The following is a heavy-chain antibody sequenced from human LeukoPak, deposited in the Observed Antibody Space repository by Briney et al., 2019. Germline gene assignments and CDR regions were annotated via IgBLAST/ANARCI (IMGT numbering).Heavy chain of an antibody. CDR1: GGSFSGYY. J-gene: IGHJ4*02. V-gene: IGHV4-34*01. Sequence: SETLSLTCAVYGGSFSGYYWSWIRQPPGKGLEWIGEINHSGSTNYNPSLKSRVTISVDTSKNQFSLKLSSVTAADTAVYYCARHWLGITGTHLDYWGQGTLVTVSS. CDR3: ARHWLGITGTHLDY. D-gene: IGHD1-20*01. CDR2: INHSGST.